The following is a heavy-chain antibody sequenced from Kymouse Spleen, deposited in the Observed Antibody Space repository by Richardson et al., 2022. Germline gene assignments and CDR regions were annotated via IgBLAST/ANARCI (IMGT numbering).Heavy chain of an antibody. CDR3: ARSIVGAHFDY. D-gene: IGHD1-26*01. V-gene: IGHV4-34*01. Sequence: QVQLQQWGAGLLKPSETLSLTCAVYGGSFSGYYWSWIRQPPGKGLEWIGEINHSGSTNYNPSLKSRVTISVDTSKNQFSLKLSSVTAADTAVYYCARSIVGAHFDYWGQGTLVTVSS. CDR1: GGSFSGYY. CDR2: INHSGST. J-gene: IGHJ4*02.